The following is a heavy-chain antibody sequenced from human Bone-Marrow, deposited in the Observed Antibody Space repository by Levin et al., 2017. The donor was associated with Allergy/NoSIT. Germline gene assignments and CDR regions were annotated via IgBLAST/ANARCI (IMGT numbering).Heavy chain of an antibody. CDR1: GGSIRSYF. D-gene: IGHD5-18*01. CDR3: ARDTAMAPRIFDH. J-gene: IGHJ4*02. V-gene: IGHV4-59*01. Sequence: SQTLSLTCTVSGGSIRSYFWSWVRQPPGKGLEWIGYIYYTGSTDYSPSLKSRVTMSLDTSKTQFSLKLTSVTTADTAVYYCARDTAMAPRIFDHWGQGTLVTVSS. CDR2: IYYTGST.